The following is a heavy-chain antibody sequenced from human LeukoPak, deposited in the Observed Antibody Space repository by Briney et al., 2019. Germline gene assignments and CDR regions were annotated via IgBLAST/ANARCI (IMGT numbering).Heavy chain of an antibody. D-gene: IGHD6-13*01. Sequence: PGGSLRLSCAASGFTFSSYAMSWVRQAPGKGLEWVSAISGSGGSTYYADSVKGRFTISRDNSKNTLYLQMNSLRAEDTAVYYCASPTYSSSWYNWFDPWGQGTLVTVSS. CDR2: ISGSGGST. J-gene: IGHJ5*02. CDR3: ASPTYSSSWYNWFDP. V-gene: IGHV3-23*01. CDR1: GFTFSSYA.